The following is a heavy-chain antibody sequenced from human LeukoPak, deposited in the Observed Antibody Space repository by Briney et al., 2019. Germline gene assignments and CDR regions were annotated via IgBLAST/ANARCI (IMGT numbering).Heavy chain of an antibody. CDR2: INSNSGGT. V-gene: IGHV1-2*02. Sequence: ASVKVSCKTSGYTFTDYYIHWVRQAPGQGLEWMGWINSNSGGTNYAQKFQGRVTMTRDTSITTAYMELSSLRSDDTAVYYCARETGGSGKYFDYWGQGALVTVSS. CDR3: ARETGGSGKYFDY. CDR1: GYTFTDYY. J-gene: IGHJ4*02. D-gene: IGHD3-10*01.